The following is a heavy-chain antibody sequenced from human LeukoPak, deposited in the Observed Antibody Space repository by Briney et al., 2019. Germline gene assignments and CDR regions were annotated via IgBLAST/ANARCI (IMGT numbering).Heavy chain of an antibody. D-gene: IGHD5-12*01. Sequence: SETLSLTCAVYGGSFSGYYWSWIRQPPGKGLEWIGEINHSGSTNYNPSLKSRVTVSVDTSKNQFSLKLSSVTAADTAVYYCARRNGQDIVATFRRRYYFDYWGQGTLVTVSS. CDR3: ARRNGQDIVATFRRRYYFDY. J-gene: IGHJ4*02. CDR1: GGSFSGYY. V-gene: IGHV4-34*01. CDR2: INHSGST.